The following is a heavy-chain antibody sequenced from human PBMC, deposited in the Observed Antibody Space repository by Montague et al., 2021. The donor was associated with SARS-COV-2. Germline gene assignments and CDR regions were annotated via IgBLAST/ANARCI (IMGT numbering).Heavy chain of an antibody. CDR2: IYYGGGI. CDR3: ARAVSVRRAVNWFDP. V-gene: IGHV4-59*11. Sequence: SETLSLTCTVSGGSMSDHYWAWIRQPPGKGLEWLAYIYYGGGINSNASXXSRVSMSVDTSKNQFSLKLTSVTAADTAVYYCARAVSVRRAVNWFDPWGQGTQVTVSS. D-gene: IGHD3-10*01. CDR1: GGSMSDHY. J-gene: IGHJ5*02.